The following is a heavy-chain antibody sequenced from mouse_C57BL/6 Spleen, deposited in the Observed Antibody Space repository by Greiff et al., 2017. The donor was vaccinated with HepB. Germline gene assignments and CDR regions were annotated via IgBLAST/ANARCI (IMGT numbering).Heavy chain of an antibody. CDR1: GYSITSGYY. Sequence: ESGPGLVKPSQSLSLTCSVTGYSITSGYYWNWIRQFPGNKPEWMGYISYDGSNNYNPSLKNRISITRDTSKNQFFLKLNSVTTEDTATYYCAREGYDYDDGFDVWGTGTTVTVSS. J-gene: IGHJ1*03. CDR2: ISYDGSN. D-gene: IGHD2-4*01. V-gene: IGHV3-6*01. CDR3: AREGYDYDDGFDV.